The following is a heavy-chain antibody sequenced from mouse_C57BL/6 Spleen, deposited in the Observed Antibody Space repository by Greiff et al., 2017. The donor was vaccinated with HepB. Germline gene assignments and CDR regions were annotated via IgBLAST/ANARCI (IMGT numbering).Heavy chain of an antibody. CDR2: ISYDGSN. V-gene: IGHV3-6*01. D-gene: IGHD1-1*01. CDR3: ITTVERAYYYAMDY. CDR1: GYSITSGYY. Sequence: EVHLVESGPGLVKPSQSLSLTCSVTGYSITSGYYWNWIRQFPGNKLEWMGYISYDGSNNYNPSLKNRISITRDTSKNQFFLKLNSVTTEDTATYYCITTVERAYYYAMDYWGQGTSVTVSS. J-gene: IGHJ4*01.